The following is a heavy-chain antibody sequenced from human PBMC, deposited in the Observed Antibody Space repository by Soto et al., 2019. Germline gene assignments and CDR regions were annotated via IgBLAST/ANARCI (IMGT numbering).Heavy chain of an antibody. CDR1: GGSISSSNW. CDR2: IYHSGST. V-gene: IGHV4-4*02. J-gene: IGHJ4*02. Sequence: QVQLQESGPGLVKPSGTLSLTCAVSGGSISSSNWWSWVRQPPGKGLEWMGEIYHSGSTNYNPSLKRRVTISVDKSKNQFSLKLSYVTAADTAVYYCARERVADTAMIYYFDYWGQGTLVTVSS. CDR3: ARERVADTAMIYYFDY. D-gene: IGHD5-18*01.